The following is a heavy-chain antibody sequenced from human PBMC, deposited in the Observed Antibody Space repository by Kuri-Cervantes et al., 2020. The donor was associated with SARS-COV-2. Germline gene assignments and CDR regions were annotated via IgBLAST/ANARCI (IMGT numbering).Heavy chain of an antibody. CDR2: IYYTGST. CDR1: GGSISDYY. D-gene: IGHD2-2*01. Sequence: ETLSLTCTVSGGSISDYYWSWIRQPPGKGLEWIGDIYYTGSTSYNPSLKSRVAISVDTSKNQFSLKLTSVTAADTAVYYCARDCSTADCKTFGYYWGRGTLVTVSS. V-gene: IGHV4-59*01. CDR3: ARDCSTADCKTFGYY. J-gene: IGHJ4*02.